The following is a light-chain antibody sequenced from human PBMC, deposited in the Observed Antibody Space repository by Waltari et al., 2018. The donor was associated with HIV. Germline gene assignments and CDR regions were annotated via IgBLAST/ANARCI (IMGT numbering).Light chain of an antibody. CDR2: GKN. J-gene: IGLJ1*01. Sequence: SSDLPQDPDVSLALGQTLKITSQGDSRRSYYANWYQQKQGQAPLLVLHGKNSRPSGVPDRFSGSTSGSTASLTITWAQAEDEAVYHCHARDSSVYSYVFGNGTQVTVL. CDR1: SRRSYY. CDR3: HARDSSVYSYV. V-gene: IGLV3-19*01.